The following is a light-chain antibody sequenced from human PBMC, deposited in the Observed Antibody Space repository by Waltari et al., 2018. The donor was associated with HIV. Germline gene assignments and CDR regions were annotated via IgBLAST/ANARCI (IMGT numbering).Light chain of an antibody. CDR2: SAS. CDR1: QSVSSN. J-gene: IGKJ2*01. CDR3: QQYNSWPYT. Sequence: DIVMMQSSATLPAYSGEGATTSCSARQSVSSNLAWYQQKPGQAPRLLIYSASTRATGIPARFSGSGSGTEFTLTISSLQSEDFAVYYCQQYNSWPYTFGQGTKLEIK. V-gene: IGKV3-15*01.